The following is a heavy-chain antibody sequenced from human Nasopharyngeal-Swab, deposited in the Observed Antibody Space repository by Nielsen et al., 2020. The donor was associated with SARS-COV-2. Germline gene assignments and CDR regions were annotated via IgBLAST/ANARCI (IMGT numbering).Heavy chain of an antibody. CDR1: GGSISSSSYF. J-gene: IGHJ6*02. CDR2: IYYSGST. V-gene: IGHV4-39*07. D-gene: IGHD3-3*01. CDR3: AREGFAITIFGVVTRYGMDV. Sequence: ESLKISCNVSGGSISSSSYFWGWIRPPPGKGLEWIGNIYYSGSTYYNPSLKSRVTISVDTSKNQFSLKLSFVTAADTAVYYCAREGFAITIFGVVTRYGMDVWGQGTTVTVSS.